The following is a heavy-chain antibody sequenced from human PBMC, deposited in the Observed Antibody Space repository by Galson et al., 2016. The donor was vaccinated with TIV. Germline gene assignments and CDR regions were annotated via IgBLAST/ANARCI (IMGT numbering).Heavy chain of an antibody. D-gene: IGHD1-7*01. CDR2: TYYTSKWNT. Sequence: CAISGDSVSGNTAAWNWVRQSPSRGLEWLGRTYYTSKWNTDYAVSVKGRIIIRPDTSMNQVSLQLSSVIPGDTAVYYCSRGNWNYGMGGAMDVWGRGTTVTVSS. V-gene: IGHV6-1*01. CDR1: GDSVSGNTAA. J-gene: IGHJ6*02. CDR3: SRGNWNYGMGGAMDV.